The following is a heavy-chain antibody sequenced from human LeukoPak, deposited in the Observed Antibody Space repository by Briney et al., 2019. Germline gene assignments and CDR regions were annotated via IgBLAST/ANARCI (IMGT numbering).Heavy chain of an antibody. D-gene: IGHD1-14*01. CDR1: GGSFSGYY. Sequence: SETLSLTFAVYGGSFSGYYWSWIRQPPGKGPEWIGEINHSGSTNYNPSLKSRVTISVDTSKNQFSLKLSSVTAADTAVYYCARLGRHYYGMDVWGQGTTVTVSS. CDR2: INHSGST. CDR3: ARLGRHYYGMDV. V-gene: IGHV4-34*01. J-gene: IGHJ6*02.